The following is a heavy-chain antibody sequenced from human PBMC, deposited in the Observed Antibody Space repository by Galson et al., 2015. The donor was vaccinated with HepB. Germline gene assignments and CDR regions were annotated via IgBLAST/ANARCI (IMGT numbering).Heavy chain of an antibody. Sequence: SVKVSCKASGGTFSSYAISWVRQAPGQGLEWMGGIIPIFGTANYAQKFQGRVTITADESTSTAYMELSSLRSEDTAVYYFARGCSSTSCYGGADYWGQGTLVTVSS. D-gene: IGHD2-2*01. J-gene: IGHJ4*02. CDR3: ARGCSSTSCYGGADY. V-gene: IGHV1-69*13. CDR2: IIPIFGTA. CDR1: GGTFSSYA.